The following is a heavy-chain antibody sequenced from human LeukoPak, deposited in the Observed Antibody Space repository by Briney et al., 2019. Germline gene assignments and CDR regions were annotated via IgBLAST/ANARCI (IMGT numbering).Heavy chain of an antibody. V-gene: IGHV4-34*01. CDR1: GGSFSGYY. CDR2: INHSGST. J-gene: IGHJ4*02. D-gene: IGHD4-17*01. CDR3: ARLLPYRNY. Sequence: SETLSLTCAVYGGSFSGYYWSWIRQPPGKGLEWIGEINHSGSTNYNPSLKSRVTISVDTSKNQFSLKLSSVTAADTAAYYCARLLPYRNYWGQGTLVTVSS.